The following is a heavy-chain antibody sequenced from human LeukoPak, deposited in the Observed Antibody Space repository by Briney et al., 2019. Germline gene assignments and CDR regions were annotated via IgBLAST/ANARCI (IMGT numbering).Heavy chain of an antibody. CDR2: MNPNSGNT. D-gene: IGHD1-26*01. Sequence: ASVKVSCKASGYTFTSYDINWVRQATGQGLEWMGWMNPNSGNTGYAQKFQGRVTMTRNTSISTAYMELSGLRSEDTAVYYCARGSWELPGFADYWGQGTLVTVSS. CDR1: GYTFTSYD. V-gene: IGHV1-8*01. J-gene: IGHJ4*02. CDR3: ARGSWELPGFADY.